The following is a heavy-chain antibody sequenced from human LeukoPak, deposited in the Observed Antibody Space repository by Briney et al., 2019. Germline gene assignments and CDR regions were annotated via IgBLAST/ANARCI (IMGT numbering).Heavy chain of an antibody. V-gene: IGHV3-53*01. CDR1: GFSLSNNY. Sequence: GGSLRLSCVVSGFSLSNNYIIWVRQAPGNGLERVSVIYGDGRTSHSASVRGRFTISRDNSKNIVSLQMNNLRAEDTAVYYCARGRGLGVVSPYFDYWGQGTLVTVSS. CDR3: ARGRGLGVVSPYFDY. J-gene: IGHJ4*02. CDR2: IYGDGRT. D-gene: IGHD3-3*01.